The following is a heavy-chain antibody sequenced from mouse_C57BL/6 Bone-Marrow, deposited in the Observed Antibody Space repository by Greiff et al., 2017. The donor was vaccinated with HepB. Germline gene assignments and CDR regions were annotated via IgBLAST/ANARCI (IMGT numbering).Heavy chain of an antibody. V-gene: IGHV5-2*01. CDR3: ARQSQDGSSHWYFDV. CDR2: INSDGGST. Sequence: EVQRVESGGGLVQPGESLKLSCESNEYEFPSHDMSWVRKTPEKRLELVAAINSDGGSTYYPDTMERRFIISRDNTKKTLYLQMSSLRSEDTALYYCARQSQDGSSHWYFDVWGTGTTVTVSS. J-gene: IGHJ1*03. CDR1: EYEFPSHD. D-gene: IGHD1-1*01.